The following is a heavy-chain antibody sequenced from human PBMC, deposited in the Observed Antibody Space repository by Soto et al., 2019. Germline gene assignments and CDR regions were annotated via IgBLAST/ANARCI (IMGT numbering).Heavy chain of an antibody. CDR2: LGCSGSTI. V-gene: IGHV3-48*03. J-gene: IGHJ4*02. D-gene: IGHD6-6*01. CDR1: GFTFSSFE. Sequence: GGSLRLSCAASGFTFSSFEMNWVRQAPGKGLEWVSKLGCSGSTIWYADSVKGRFTISRDNAKNSLYLHMNILRGEDTAVYYCARDTYSSSYHFGSWGRGTMVTVSS. CDR3: ARDTYSSSYHFGS.